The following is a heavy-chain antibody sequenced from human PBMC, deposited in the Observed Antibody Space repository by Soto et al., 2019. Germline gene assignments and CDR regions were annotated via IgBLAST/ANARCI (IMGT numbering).Heavy chain of an antibody. Sequence: SVKVSCKASGGTFSSYAISWVRQAPGQGLEWMGGIIPIFGTANYAQKFQGRVTITADESTSTAYMELSSLRSEDTAVYYCARARGFAVVPAARVACWFDPWGQGTLVTVSS. CDR3: ARARGFAVVPAARVACWFDP. D-gene: IGHD2-2*01. V-gene: IGHV1-69*13. CDR1: GGTFSSYA. J-gene: IGHJ5*02. CDR2: IIPIFGTA.